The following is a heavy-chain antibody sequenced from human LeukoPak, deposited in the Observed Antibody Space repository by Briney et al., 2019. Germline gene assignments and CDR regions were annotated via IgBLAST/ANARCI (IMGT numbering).Heavy chain of an antibody. J-gene: IGHJ3*02. CDR3: ARDAWGAAAADDAFDI. CDR2: MNPNSGNT. CDR1: GFTFTSHD. V-gene: IGHV1-8*01. D-gene: IGHD6-13*01. Sequence: ASVKVSCKASGFTFTSHDYNWVRQATGQGLEWMGWMNPNSGNTGCAQKFQGRVTMTRDTSITTVYMELSSLTSEDTAVYYCARDAWGAAAADDAFDIWGQGTMVTVSS.